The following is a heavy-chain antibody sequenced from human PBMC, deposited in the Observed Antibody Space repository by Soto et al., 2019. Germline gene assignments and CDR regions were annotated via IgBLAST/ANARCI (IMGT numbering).Heavy chain of an antibody. Sequence: PSETLSLTCTVSGCSISSSSYYWGWIRQHPGKGLEWIGYIYYSGSTYYNPSLKSRVTISVDKSKNQFSLKLSSVTAADTAVYYCARRCGGDCYRDVKKYYFDYWGQGTLVTVSS. CDR2: IYYSGST. J-gene: IGHJ4*02. CDR1: GCSISSSSYY. D-gene: IGHD2-21*02. CDR3: ARRCGGDCYRDVKKYYFDY. V-gene: IGHV4-61*05.